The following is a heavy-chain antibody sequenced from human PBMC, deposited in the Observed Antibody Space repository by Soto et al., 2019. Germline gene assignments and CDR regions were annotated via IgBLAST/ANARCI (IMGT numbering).Heavy chain of an antibody. CDR3: AISMTTVTTGWFDP. V-gene: IGHV4-39*01. CDR1: GGSISSSSYY. D-gene: IGHD4-17*01. CDR2: IYYSGST. Sequence: PSETLSLTCTVSGGSISSSSYYWGWIRQPPGKGLEWIGSIYYSGSTYYNPSLKSRVTISVDTSKNQFSLKLSSVTAADTAVYYCAISMTTVTTGWFDPWGQGTLGTVSS. J-gene: IGHJ5*02.